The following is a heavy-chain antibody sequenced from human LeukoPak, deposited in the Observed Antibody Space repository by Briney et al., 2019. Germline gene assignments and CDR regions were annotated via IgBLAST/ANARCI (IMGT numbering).Heavy chain of an antibody. Sequence: GGSLRLSCAASGFTFSSYNMNWVRQAPGKGLEWVSYISSSSSTIYYADSVKGRFTISRDNAKNSLYLQMNSLRAEDTAVYYCARDHSSGWPYYYYGMDVWGQGTTVTVSS. D-gene: IGHD6-19*01. V-gene: IGHV3-48*04. CDR2: ISSSSSTI. J-gene: IGHJ6*02. CDR3: ARDHSSGWPYYYYGMDV. CDR1: GFTFSSYN.